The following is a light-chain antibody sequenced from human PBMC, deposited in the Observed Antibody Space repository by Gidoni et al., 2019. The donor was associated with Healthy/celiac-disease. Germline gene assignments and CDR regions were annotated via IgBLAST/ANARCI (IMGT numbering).Light chain of an antibody. V-gene: IGKV3-11*01. CDR2: DAS. J-gene: IGKJ1*01. Sequence: IVFTQSPATLSLSPGERATLSCRASQRVSSYLAWYQQKTGQAPRLLIYDASNRATGIPARFSGSGSGTDFTLTISSLEPEDFAVYYCQQRSNWPPWTFGQGTKVEIK. CDR3: QQRSNWPPWT. CDR1: QRVSSY.